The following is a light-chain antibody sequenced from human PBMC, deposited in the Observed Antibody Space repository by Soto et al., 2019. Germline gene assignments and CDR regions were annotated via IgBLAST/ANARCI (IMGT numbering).Light chain of an antibody. Sequence: EIVMTQSPATLSVSPGERATLSCRASQSVSSNLAWYQQKPGQAPRLLIYGASTRATGIPARFSGSGSGTEFTLTISSLQSEDFAVYYCQQYNNYATWTFGQGTKVDIK. CDR1: QSVSSN. CDR2: GAS. V-gene: IGKV3-15*01. CDR3: QQYNNYATWT. J-gene: IGKJ1*01.